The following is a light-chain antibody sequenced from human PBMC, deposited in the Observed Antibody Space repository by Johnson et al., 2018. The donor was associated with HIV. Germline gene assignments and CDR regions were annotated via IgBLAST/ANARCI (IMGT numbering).Light chain of an antibody. Sequence: QSVLTQPPSVSAAPGQKVTISCSGSSSNIGNNYLSWYQQLPGTAPKLLIYDNNKRPSGIPDRFSGSKSGTSATLGIIELQTGDEADYYCGTWDSSLSAYVFGTGTKVTVL. CDR2: DNN. J-gene: IGLJ1*01. CDR1: SSNIGNNY. V-gene: IGLV1-51*01. CDR3: GTWDSSLSAYV.